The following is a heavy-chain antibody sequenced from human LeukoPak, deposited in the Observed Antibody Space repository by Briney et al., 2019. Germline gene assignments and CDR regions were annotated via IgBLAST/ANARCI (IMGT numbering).Heavy chain of an antibody. CDR2: ISYDGSNK. D-gene: IGHD3-10*01. J-gene: IGHJ4*02. Sequence: GGSLRLSCAASGFTFSSYAMHWVRQAPGKGLEWVAVISYDGSNKYYADSVKGRFTISRDNFKNTLYLQMNSLRAEDTAVYYCARDRGLRVLLWFGELWDWGQGTLVTVSS. V-gene: IGHV3-30-3*01. CDR1: GFTFSSYA. CDR3: ARDRGLRVLLWFGELWD.